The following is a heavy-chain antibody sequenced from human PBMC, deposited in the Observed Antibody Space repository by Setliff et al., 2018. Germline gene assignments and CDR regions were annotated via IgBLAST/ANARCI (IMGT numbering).Heavy chain of an antibody. J-gene: IGHJ6*03. D-gene: IGHD5-12*01. CDR3: ARGGYSRGPPVYYYYSYMDV. Sequence: PSETLSLTCAVSGYSISSGYYWGWIRQPPGKGLEWIGIIYHSGSTYYNPSLKSRVTISVDTSKNQFSLNLTSVTAADTAVYYCARGGYSRGPPVYYYYSYMDVWDKGTTVTVSS. CDR2: IYHSGST. CDR1: GYSISSGYY. V-gene: IGHV4-38-2*01.